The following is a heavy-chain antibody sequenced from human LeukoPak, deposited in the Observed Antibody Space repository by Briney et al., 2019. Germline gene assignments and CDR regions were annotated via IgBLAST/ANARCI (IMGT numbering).Heavy chain of an antibody. Sequence: SGGSLRLSCAASGFTFSSYSMNWVRQAPGKGLEWVSSISSSSSYIYYADSVKGRFTISRDNAKNSLYLQMNSLRAEDTAVYYCARTGDMVRGVIKTPPHDWGQGTLVTVSS. CDR2: ISSSSSYI. J-gene: IGHJ4*02. D-gene: IGHD3-10*01. CDR1: GFTFSSYS. CDR3: ARTGDMVRGVIKTPPHD. V-gene: IGHV3-21*01.